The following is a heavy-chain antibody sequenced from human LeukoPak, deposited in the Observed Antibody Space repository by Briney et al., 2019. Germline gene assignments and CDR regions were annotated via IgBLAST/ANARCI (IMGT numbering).Heavy chain of an antibody. J-gene: IGHJ4*02. Sequence: PSETLSLTCTVSGGSISSSSYYWGWIRQPPGKGLEWIGSIYYSGSTYYNPSLKSRVTISADTSKNQFSLKLSSVTAADTAVYYCARPLLPYSSSLPFDYWGQGTLVTVSS. CDR2: IYYSGST. CDR1: GGSISSSSYY. V-gene: IGHV4-39*01. D-gene: IGHD6-13*01. CDR3: ARPLLPYSSSLPFDY.